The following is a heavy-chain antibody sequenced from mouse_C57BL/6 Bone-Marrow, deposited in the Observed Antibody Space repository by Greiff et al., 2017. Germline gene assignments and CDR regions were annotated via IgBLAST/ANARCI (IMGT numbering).Heavy chain of an antibody. J-gene: IGHJ1*03. CDR1: GYTFTSYG. D-gene: IGHD1-1*01. V-gene: IGHV1-81*01. CDR3: ARRSYYYGSSYWYFDV. Sequence: VQLQQSGAELARPGASVKLSCKASGYTFTSYGISWVKQRTGQGLEWIGEIYPRSGNTYYNEKFKGKATLTADKSSSTSYMEIRSLTSEDSAVYFCARRSYYYGSSYWYFDVWGTGTTVTVSS. CDR2: IYPRSGNT.